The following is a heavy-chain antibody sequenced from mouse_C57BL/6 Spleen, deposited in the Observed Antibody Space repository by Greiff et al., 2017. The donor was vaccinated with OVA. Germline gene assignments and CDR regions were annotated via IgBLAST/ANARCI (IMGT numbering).Heavy chain of an antibody. V-gene: IGHV5-9-1*02. Sequence: EVQGVESGEGLVKPGGSLKLSCAASGFTFSSYAMSWVRQTPEKRLEWVAYISTGGDYIYYADTVKGRFTISRDNARNTLYLQMSSLTSEDTAMYYCTRDSHDCYYAMDDWGQGTSVTVSS. CDR2: ISTGGDYI. J-gene: IGHJ4*01. CDR3: TRDSHDCYYAMDD. CDR1: GFTFSSYA. D-gene: IGHD2-4*01.